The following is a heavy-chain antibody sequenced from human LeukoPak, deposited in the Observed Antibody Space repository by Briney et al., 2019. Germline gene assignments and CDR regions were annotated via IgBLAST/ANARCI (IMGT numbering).Heavy chain of an antibody. D-gene: IGHD1-26*01. Sequence: GESLKISCKGSGYSFTSYWIGWVRQMPGKGLEWIGIIYPGDSDTRYSPSFQGLVTISADKSISTAYLQWSSLKASDTAMYYCARQIGVGATANYYYYYMDVWGKGTTVTVSS. CDR2: IYPGDSDT. CDR3: ARQIGVGATANYYYYYMDV. V-gene: IGHV5-51*01. J-gene: IGHJ6*03. CDR1: GYSFTSYW.